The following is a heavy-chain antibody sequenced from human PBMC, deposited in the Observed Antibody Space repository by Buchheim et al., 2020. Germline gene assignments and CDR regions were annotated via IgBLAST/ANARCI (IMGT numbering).Heavy chain of an antibody. CDR2: ISGSGGST. J-gene: IGHJ4*02. V-gene: IGHV3-23*01. D-gene: IGHD6-19*01. CDR1: GFTFSSYA. CDR3: AKERTFKQWLNGPVDY. Sequence: EVQLLESGGGLVQPGGSLRLSCAASGFTFSSYAMSWVRQAPGRGLEWVSAISGSGGSTYYADSVRGRFTIPRDNSKHTLYLQINSLRAEDTAVYYCAKERTFKQWLNGPVDYWGQRTL.